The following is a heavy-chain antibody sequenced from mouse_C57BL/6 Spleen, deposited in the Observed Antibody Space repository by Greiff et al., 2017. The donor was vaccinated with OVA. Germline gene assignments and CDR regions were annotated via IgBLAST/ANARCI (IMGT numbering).Heavy chain of an antibody. CDR3: ARHDSSYGDCDV. Sequence: VQLKESGGDLVKPGGSLKLSCAASGFTFSSYGMSWVRQTPDKRLEWVATISSGGRYTYYPDSVTGQFTISRDNAKNTLYLHMSSLKSEDTAMYYCARHDSSYGDCDVWGTGTTVTVSS. J-gene: IGHJ1*03. V-gene: IGHV5-6*01. CDR2: ISSGGRYT. D-gene: IGHD1-1*01. CDR1: GFTFSSYG.